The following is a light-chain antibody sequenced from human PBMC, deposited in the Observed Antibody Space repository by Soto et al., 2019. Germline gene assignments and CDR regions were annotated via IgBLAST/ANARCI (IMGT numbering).Light chain of an antibody. CDR1: QSVDKW. V-gene: IGKV1-5*03. CDR3: QQYDTSSRA. Sequence: DIQITQSPSTLSASVGDTVTITCRASQSVDKWLAWYQQKPGRAPKLLIYKASTLEGGVPSRFGGSGSGTEFTLTISNLQPDDFATYYCQQYDTSSRAFGQGTTVEVK. J-gene: IGKJ1*01. CDR2: KAS.